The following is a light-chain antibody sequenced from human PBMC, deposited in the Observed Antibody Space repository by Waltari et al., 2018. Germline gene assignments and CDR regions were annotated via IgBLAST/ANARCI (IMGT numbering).Light chain of an antibody. CDR1: SSDVGGYNY. V-gene: IGLV2-14*03. CDR2: NVS. J-gene: IGLJ1*01. Sequence: QSALTQPASVSGSPGQSITISCTGTSSDVGGYNYVSCYQQHTGKAPKLMIYNVSNRPSGVLHRFSGSNAVNTASLTISGLQAEDEADYYCTSYTSSNTLGFGTGTKVTVL. CDR3: TSYTSSNTLG.